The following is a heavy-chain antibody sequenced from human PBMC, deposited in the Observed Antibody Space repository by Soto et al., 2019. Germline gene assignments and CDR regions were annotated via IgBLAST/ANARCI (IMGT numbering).Heavy chain of an antibody. CDR3: AKDYESSAYYPDY. V-gene: IGHV3-30*18. J-gene: IGHJ4*02. CDR1: AFTFSNYA. D-gene: IGHD3-22*01. Sequence: QVQLVESGGGVVQPGRSLRLSCAASAFTFSNYAMHWVRQAPGKGLEWVALISYDGSNKYYADSVKGRFTISRDNSKNTLYLQMNSLRAEDTAVYYCAKDYESSAYYPDYWGQGTLVTVSS. CDR2: ISYDGSNK.